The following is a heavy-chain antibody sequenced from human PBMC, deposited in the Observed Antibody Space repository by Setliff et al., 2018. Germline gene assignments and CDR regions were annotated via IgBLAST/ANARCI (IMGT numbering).Heavy chain of an antibody. CDR3: ARAVTIFGVVTPIYFYYMDV. Sequence: PSETLSLTCTVSGGSISSSSHYWGWIRQPPGKGLEWVASISGSSSDIYYADSVKGRFSISRDNAKNSLYLQMNSLRAEDTALFYCARAVTIFGVVTPIYFYYMDVWGKGTTVTVSS. V-gene: IGHV3-21*01. J-gene: IGHJ6*03. CDR2: ISGSSSDI. CDR1: GGSISSSS. D-gene: IGHD3-3*01.